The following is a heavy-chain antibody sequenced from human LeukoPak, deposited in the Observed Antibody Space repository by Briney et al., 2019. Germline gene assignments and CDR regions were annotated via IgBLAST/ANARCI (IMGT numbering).Heavy chain of an antibody. D-gene: IGHD3-22*01. CDR2: IYSGGST. Sequence: GGSLRLSCAASGFTVSSNYMSWVRQAPGKGLEWVSVIYSGGSTYYADSVKGRFPISRDNSKNTLYLQMNSLRAEDTAVYYCARSEGYYDSSGYPDWGQGTLVTVSS. CDR1: GFTVSSNY. CDR3: ARSEGYYDSSGYPD. J-gene: IGHJ4*02. V-gene: IGHV3-53*01.